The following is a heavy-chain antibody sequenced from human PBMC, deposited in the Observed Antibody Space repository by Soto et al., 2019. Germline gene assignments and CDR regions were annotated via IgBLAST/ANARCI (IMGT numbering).Heavy chain of an antibody. V-gene: IGHV3-23*01. CDR3: AKTDGTGDFGDY. J-gene: IGHJ6*04. Sequence: GGSLRLSCAASGFTFSSYAMSWVRQAPGKGLEWVSAISGSGGSTYYADSVKGRFTVSRDNSKNTLYLQMNSLRVEDTAVYDGAKTDGTGDFGDYWGKGAPVTVAS. D-gene: IGHD1-1*01. CDR1: GFTFSSYA. CDR2: ISGSGGST.